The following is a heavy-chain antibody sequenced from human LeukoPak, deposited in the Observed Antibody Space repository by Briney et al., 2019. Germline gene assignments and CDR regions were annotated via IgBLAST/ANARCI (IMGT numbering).Heavy chain of an antibody. J-gene: IGHJ6*02. CDR3: ARVHGLWPNYGMDV. D-gene: IGHD2-21*01. CDR2: IIPILGIA. CDR1: GGTFSSYA. Sequence: ASVKVSCKASGGTFSSYAISWVRQAPGQGLEWMGRIIPILGIANYAQKFQGRVTITADKYTSTAYMELSSLRSEDTAVYYCARVHGLWPNYGMDVWGQGTTVTVSS. V-gene: IGHV1-69*04.